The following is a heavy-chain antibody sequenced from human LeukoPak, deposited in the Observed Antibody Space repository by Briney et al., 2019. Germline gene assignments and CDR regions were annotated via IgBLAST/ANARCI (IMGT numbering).Heavy chain of an antibody. Sequence: GGSLRLSCAASGFTFSDYYMSWIRQAPGKGLEWVSYISSSGSTIYYADSVKGRFTISRDNAKNSLYLQMNSLRAEDTAVYYCAKDVSTTKYYFDYWGQGTLVTVSS. D-gene: IGHD5/OR15-5a*01. CDR2: ISSSGSTI. V-gene: IGHV3-11*04. CDR1: GFTFSDYY. J-gene: IGHJ4*02. CDR3: AKDVSTTKYYFDY.